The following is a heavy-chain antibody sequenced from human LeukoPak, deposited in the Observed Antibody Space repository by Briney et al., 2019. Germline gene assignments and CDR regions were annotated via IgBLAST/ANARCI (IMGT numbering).Heavy chain of an antibody. CDR2: INHSGST. CDR1: GGSFSGYY. V-gene: IGHV4-34*01. CDR3: ARKLVLLWFGELKGYYFDY. Sequence: SETLSLTCAVYGGSFSGYYWSWIPQPPGKGLEWIGEINHSGSTNYNPSLKSRVTISVDTSKNQFSLKLSSVTAADTAVYYCARKLVLLWFGELKGYYFDYWGQGTLVTVSS. D-gene: IGHD3-10*01. J-gene: IGHJ4*02.